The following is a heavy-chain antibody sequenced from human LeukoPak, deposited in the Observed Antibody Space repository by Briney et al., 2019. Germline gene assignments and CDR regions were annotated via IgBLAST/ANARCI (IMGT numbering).Heavy chain of an antibody. CDR1: GFMFSSYW. Sequence: PGGSLRLSCAASGFMFSSYWMSWVRQAPGKGLEWVADIKEDGSEKSYVDSVKGRFTISRDNAKNSLYLQMNTLRAEDTAVYYCARGDPYDRGYYMDVWGKGTTVTISS. V-gene: IGHV3-7*01. CDR3: ARGDPYDRGYYMDV. D-gene: IGHD3-22*01. J-gene: IGHJ6*03. CDR2: IKEDGSEK.